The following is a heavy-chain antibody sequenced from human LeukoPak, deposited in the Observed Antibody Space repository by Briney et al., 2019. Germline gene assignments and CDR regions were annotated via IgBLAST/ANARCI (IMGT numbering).Heavy chain of an antibody. J-gene: IGHJ4*02. CDR1: GFTFNNYA. V-gene: IGHV3-23*01. D-gene: IGHD2-21*02. Sequence: PGGSLRLSCAASGFTFNNYAMNWVRQAPGEGLEWVSAISGSGGSTYYADSVEGRFTISRDNSKNTLYLQMNSLRAEETAVYYCAKERSRGGDCLDYWGQGTLVTVSS. CDR2: ISGSGGST. CDR3: AKERSRGGDCLDY.